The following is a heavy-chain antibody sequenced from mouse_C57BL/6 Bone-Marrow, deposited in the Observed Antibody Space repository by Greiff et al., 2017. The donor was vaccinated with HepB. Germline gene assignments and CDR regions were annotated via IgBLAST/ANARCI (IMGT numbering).Heavy chain of an antibody. CDR3: ARQDYYGSSPWFAY. Sequence: EVQGVESGGGLVQPGGSLKFSCAASGFTFSAYYMYWVRQTPGKRLEWVAYISNGGGSTYYPDTVKGRFTISRDNAKNTLYLQLSRLKSEDTAMYYCARQDYYGSSPWFAYWGQGTLVTVSA. J-gene: IGHJ3*01. V-gene: IGHV5-12*01. CDR2: ISNGGGST. D-gene: IGHD1-1*01. CDR1: GFTFSAYY.